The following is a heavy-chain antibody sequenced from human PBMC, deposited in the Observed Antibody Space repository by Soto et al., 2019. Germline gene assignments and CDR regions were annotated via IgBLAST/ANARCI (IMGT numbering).Heavy chain of an antibody. Sequence: PSETLSLTCTVSGGSISSYYWSWIRQPPGKGLEWIGYIYYSGSTNYNPSLKSRVTISVDTSKNQFSLKLSSVTAADTAVYYCAREGRMGTFDYWGQGALVTVS. CDR2: IYYSGST. V-gene: IGHV4-59*01. J-gene: IGHJ4*02. CDR1: GGSISSYY. D-gene: IGHD1-1*01. CDR3: AREGRMGTFDY.